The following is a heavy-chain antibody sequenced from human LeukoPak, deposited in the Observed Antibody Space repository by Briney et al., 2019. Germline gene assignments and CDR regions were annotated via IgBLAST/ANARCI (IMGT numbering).Heavy chain of an antibody. J-gene: IGHJ5*02. V-gene: IGHV4-59*01. CDR3: ARWGYSYGSPFDP. Sequence: SETLSLTCTVSGGSISSYYWSWIRRPPGKGLEWIGYIYYSGSTNYNPSLKSRVTISVDTSKNQFSLKLSSVTAADTAVYYCARWGYSYGSPFDPWGQGTLVTVSS. CDR2: IYYSGST. CDR1: GGSISSYY. D-gene: IGHD5-18*01.